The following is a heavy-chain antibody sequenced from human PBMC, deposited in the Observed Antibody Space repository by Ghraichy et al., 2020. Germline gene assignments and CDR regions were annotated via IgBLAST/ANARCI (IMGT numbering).Heavy chain of an antibody. J-gene: IGHJ4*02. CDR1: GFTVSSNY. CDR3: ARDRGGSGGFDY. Sequence: GRSLRLSCAASGFTVSSNYMSWVRQAPGKGLEWVSVIYSGGSTYYADSVKGRFTISRDNSKNTLYLQMNSLRAEDTAVYYCARDRGGSGGFDYWGQGTLVTVSS. D-gene: IGHD3-16*01. CDR2: IYSGGST. V-gene: IGHV3-53*01.